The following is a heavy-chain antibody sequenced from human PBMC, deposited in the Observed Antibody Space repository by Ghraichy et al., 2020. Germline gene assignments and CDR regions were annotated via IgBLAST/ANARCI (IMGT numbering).Heavy chain of an antibody. J-gene: IGHJ4*02. CDR1: GYDFIVYS. CDR2: ITPRTGNP. Sequence: VKVSCKGSGYDFIVYSINWVRQAPGQGLEWMGWITPRTGNPTYAQGFTGRFVFSVDTSVNTAYLQINYLDTDDTAVYFCVRDDRLVQFNVWGQGTLVTV. CDR3: VRDDRLVQFNV. D-gene: IGHD6-19*01. V-gene: IGHV7-4-1*02.